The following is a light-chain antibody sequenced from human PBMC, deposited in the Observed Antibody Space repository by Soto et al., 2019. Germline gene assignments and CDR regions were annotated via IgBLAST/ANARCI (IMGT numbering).Light chain of an antibody. CDR2: EVS. Sequence: QSALTQPPSASGSPGQSVTISCTGTSSDVGGYNYVSWYQQQPGKAPKLMIYEVSKRPSGVPDRFSGSKSGNTASLTVSGLEAEDEADYYCCSYAGSTKVFGGGTKLTVL. CDR1: SSDVGGYNY. CDR3: CSYAGSTKV. V-gene: IGLV2-8*01. J-gene: IGLJ2*01.